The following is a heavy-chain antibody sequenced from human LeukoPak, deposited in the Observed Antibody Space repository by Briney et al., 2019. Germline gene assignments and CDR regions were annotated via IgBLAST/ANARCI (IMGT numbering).Heavy chain of an antibody. CDR3: AKDSASYGRFDY. J-gene: IGHJ4*02. CDR1: GFTFSSYA. D-gene: IGHD5-18*01. Sequence: GGSLRLSCAASGFTFSSYAMSWVRQAPGKGLEWVSVISGSGSSTYYADSVKGRFTISRDDSKNTLYLQMNSLRAEDTAVYFCAKDSASYGRFDYWGQGTLVTVSS. V-gene: IGHV3-23*01. CDR2: ISGSGSST.